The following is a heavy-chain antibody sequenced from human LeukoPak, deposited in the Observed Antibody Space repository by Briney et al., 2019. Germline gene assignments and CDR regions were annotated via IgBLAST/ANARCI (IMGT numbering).Heavy chain of an antibody. CDR3: AMREGLPLRDY. CDR1: GYTFTTYD. V-gene: IGHV1-8*01. CDR2: MNPNTGNT. D-gene: IGHD1-26*01. J-gene: IGHJ4*02. Sequence: GASVKVSCKASGYTFTTYDISWVRQATGQGLEWMGWMNPNTGNTGYAQKFQGRVTMTRNTSISTAYMELSSLKSEDTAVYYCAMREGLPLRDYWGQGTLVTVSS.